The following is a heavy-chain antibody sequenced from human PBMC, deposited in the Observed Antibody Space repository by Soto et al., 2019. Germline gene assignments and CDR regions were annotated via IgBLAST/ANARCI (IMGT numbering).Heavy chain of an antibody. CDR2: VSANGQGI. D-gene: IGHD3-22*01. CDR3: AKSRYSDISGDFYDY. CDR1: GFTFSSSA. J-gene: IGHJ4*02. V-gene: IGHV3-23*01. Sequence: GGSLRLCCAASGFTFSSSAISWVRQAPGKGLGWVSAVSANGQGIYYADSVRGRFTISRDNSKNTVFLQMNSLRAEDTAVYYCAKSRYSDISGDFYDYWGQGTLVTVSS.